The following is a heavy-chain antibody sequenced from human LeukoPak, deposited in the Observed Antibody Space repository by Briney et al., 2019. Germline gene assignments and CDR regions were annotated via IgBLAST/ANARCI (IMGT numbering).Heavy chain of an antibody. CDR2: INPSGGST. V-gene: IGHV1-46*01. CDR1: GYTFTSYY. CDR3: ARDGLTYYDFWSGYYQKRGNWFDP. J-gene: IGHJ5*02. Sequence: ASVAVSCKASGYTFTSYYMHWVRQAPGQGLEWMGIINPSGGSTSYAQKFQGRVTMTRDTSISTAYMELSRLRSDDTAVYYCARDGLTYYDFWSGYYQKRGNWFDPWGQGTLVTVSS. D-gene: IGHD3-3*01.